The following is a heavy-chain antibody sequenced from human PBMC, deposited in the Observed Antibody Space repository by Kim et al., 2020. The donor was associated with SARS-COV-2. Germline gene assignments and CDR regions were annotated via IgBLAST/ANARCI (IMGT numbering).Heavy chain of an antibody. CDR3: ARVGHYGSGSYYSPFDY. Sequence: ASVKVSCKASGYTFTSYYMHWVRQAPGQGLEWMGIINPSGGSTSYAQKFQGRVTMTRDTSTSTVYMELSSLRSEDTAVYYCARVGHYGSGSYYSPFDYWGQGTLVTVSS. V-gene: IGHV1-46*01. CDR2: INPSGGST. D-gene: IGHD3-10*01. J-gene: IGHJ4*02. CDR1: GYTFTSYY.